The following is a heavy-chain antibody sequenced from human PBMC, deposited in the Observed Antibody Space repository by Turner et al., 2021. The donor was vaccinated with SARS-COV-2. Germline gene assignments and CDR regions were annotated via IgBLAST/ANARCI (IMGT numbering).Heavy chain of an antibody. J-gene: IGHJ5*02. V-gene: IGHV3-21*01. CDR1: GFTFSRYS. CDR2: ISSSSSYI. CDR3: ARGTYYYDSSVYSGTNWFDP. D-gene: IGHD3-22*01. Sequence: EVQLVESGGGLVKPGGSLRLSCAASGFTFSRYSMNWVRQGPGKGLEWVSSISSSSSYIYYADSVKGRFTISRDNAKNSLYLQMNSLRAEDTAVYYCARGTYYYDSSVYSGTNWFDPWGQGTLVTVSS.